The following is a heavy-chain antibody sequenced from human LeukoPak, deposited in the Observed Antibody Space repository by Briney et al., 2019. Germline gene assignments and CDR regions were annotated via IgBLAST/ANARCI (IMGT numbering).Heavy chain of an antibody. CDR1: GFIFSTYW. V-gene: IGHV3-7*03. D-gene: IGHD2/OR15-2a*01. CDR2: IKQDGSEK. Sequence: PGGSLRLSCAASGFIFSTYWMSWVRQAPGKGLEWVANIKQDGSEKYYVDSVKGRFTISRDNAKNSLYLQMNSLRAEDTAVYYCAREGIIGGFDYWGQGTLVTVSS. J-gene: IGHJ4*02. CDR3: AREGIIGGFDY.